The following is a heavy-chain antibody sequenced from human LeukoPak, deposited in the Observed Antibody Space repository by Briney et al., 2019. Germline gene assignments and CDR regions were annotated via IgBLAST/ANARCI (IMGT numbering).Heavy chain of an antibody. CDR1: GFTFSSYT. CDR2: ISGSSGNK. CDR3: ARDVPLVGAF. Sequence: PGGSLRLSCAASGFTFSSYTMNWVRQAPGQGLEWVSSISGSSGNKYYADSVKGRFTISRDNAKNSLYLQMTSLRAEDTAVYFCARDVPLVGAFWGQGTLVTVSS. D-gene: IGHD1-26*01. V-gene: IGHV3-48*01. J-gene: IGHJ4*02.